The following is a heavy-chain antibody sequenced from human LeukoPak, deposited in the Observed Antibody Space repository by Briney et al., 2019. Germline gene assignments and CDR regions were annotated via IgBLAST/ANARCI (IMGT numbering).Heavy chain of an antibody. V-gene: IGHV1-69*06. CDR3: ARGERVRCSSTSCYVFDY. D-gene: IGHD2-2*01. CDR1: GGTFSSYA. J-gene: IGHJ4*02. Sequence: ASVKVSCKASGGTFSSYAIGWVRQAPGQGLEWMGGIIPIFGTANYAQKFQGRVTITADKSTSTAYMELRSLRSDDTAVYYCARGERVRCSSTSCYVFDYWGQGTLVTVSS. CDR2: IIPIFGTA.